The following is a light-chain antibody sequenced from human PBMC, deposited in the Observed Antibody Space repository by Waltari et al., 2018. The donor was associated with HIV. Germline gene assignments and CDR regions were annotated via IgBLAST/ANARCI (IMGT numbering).Light chain of an antibody. CDR2: SNN. CDR3: AAWDDSLNGYWM. CDR1: SSNIGSNT. Sequence: QSVLTQPPSASGTPGQRVTISCSGSSSNIGSNTVNWYQQLPGTAPKLLIDSNNQRPSGVPDRFSGSKSGTSASLAISGLQSEDEADYYCAAWDDSLNGYWMFGGGTKLTVL. J-gene: IGLJ3*02. V-gene: IGLV1-44*01.